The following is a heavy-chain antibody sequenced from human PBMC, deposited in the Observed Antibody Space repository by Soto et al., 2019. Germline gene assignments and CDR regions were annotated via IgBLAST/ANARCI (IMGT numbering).Heavy chain of an antibody. D-gene: IGHD2-21*02. CDR1: GGSISSGGYD. V-gene: IGHV4-31*03. CDR2: IYYSGST. Sequence: QVQLQESGPGLVKPSQTLSLTCTVSGGSISSGGYDWSWIRQHPGKGLEWIGYIYYSGSTYYNPALKSRITISVDTSKNQFSLKLSSVTAADTAVYYCARSSPVVTAPWGQGTLVTVSS. J-gene: IGHJ5*02. CDR3: ARSSPVVTAP.